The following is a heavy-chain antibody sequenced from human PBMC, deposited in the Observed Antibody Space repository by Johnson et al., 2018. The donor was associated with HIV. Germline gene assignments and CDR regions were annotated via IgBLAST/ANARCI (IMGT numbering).Heavy chain of an antibody. D-gene: IGHD1-26*01. CDR2: ISGSGGSR. V-gene: IGHV3-23*04. CDR3: AKAVGGYAFDI. J-gene: IGHJ3*02. CDR1: TFIVSCNY. Sequence: VQLVESGGDLVQPGGSLRLSCAASTFIVSCNYMTWVRQGPGKGLEWVSGISGSGGSRNSADSVKGRFTISRDNAKNSLYLQMNSLSVEDTAVYYCAKAVGGYAFDIWGQGTMVTVSS.